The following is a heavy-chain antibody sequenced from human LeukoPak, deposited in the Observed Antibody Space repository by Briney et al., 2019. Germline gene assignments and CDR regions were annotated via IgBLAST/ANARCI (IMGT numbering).Heavy chain of an antibody. Sequence: PGGSLRLSCAASGFSFNESYMTWNRQAPGEGLEWVAYISGRGFSMYYADSVKGRFTISRDNARNSLYLNMSSLRADDTAVYYCARGKRRFDYWGQGTLVTVSS. V-gene: IGHV3-11*01. J-gene: IGHJ4*02. CDR2: ISGRGFSM. CDR1: GFSFNESY. CDR3: ARGKRRFDY.